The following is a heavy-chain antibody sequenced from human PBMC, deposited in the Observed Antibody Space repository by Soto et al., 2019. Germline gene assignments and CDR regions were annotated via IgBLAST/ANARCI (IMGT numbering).Heavy chain of an antibody. J-gene: IGHJ4*02. V-gene: IGHV1-69*02. D-gene: IGHD3-10*01. Sequence: QVQLVQSGAEVKRPGSSVKVSCKASGDTFNFYSINWVRQAPGLGLEWLGRVNPILSLSNYAQRFQGIVTMTAAKTTSTAYMILNSLKSEDTAIYYCATSYGSGYRAFDYWGQGALVTVSS. CDR3: ATSYGSGYRAFDY. CDR1: GDTFNFYS. CDR2: VNPILSLS.